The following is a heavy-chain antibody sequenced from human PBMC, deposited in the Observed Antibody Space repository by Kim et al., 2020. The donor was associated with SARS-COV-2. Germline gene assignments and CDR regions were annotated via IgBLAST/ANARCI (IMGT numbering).Heavy chain of an antibody. J-gene: IGHJ4*02. V-gene: IGHV3-23*01. Sequence: GGSLRLSCAASGFTFSSYAMNWVRQAPGKGLEWVSAISGTGGRTYYADSVKGRFTISRDNSKNTLYLQMNSLRAKDTAVYYCAKDRIFKKYYFEDWGQGTLVTVSS. CDR2: ISGTGGRT. CDR3: AKDRIFKKYYFED. CDR1: GFTFSSYA. D-gene: IGHD2-21*01.